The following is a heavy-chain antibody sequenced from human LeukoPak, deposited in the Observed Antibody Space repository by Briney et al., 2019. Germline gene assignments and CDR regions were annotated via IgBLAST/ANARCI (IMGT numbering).Heavy chain of an antibody. V-gene: IGHV4-34*01. CDR3: ARGARGPRLLWFGDKYYMDV. J-gene: IGHJ6*03. CDR2: INHSGST. Sequence: PSETLSLTCTVSGGSISSFYWSWIRQPPGKGLEWIGEINHSGSTNYNPSLKSRVTISVDTSKNQFSLKLSSVTAADTAVYYCARGARGPRLLWFGDKYYMDVWGKGTTVTVSS. D-gene: IGHD3-10*01. CDR1: GGSISSFY.